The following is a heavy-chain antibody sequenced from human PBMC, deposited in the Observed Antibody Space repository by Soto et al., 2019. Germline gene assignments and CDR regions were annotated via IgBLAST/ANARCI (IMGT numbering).Heavy chain of an antibody. CDR3: ASFCISTSCYAQIDY. CDR1: GGSVSSGSYY. Sequence: TLSLTCTVSGGSVSSGSYYWSWIRQPPGKGLEWIWYIYYSGSTNYNPSLKSRVTISVDTSKNQFSLKLSSVTAADTAVYYCASFCISTSCYAQIDYWGQGTLVTVSS. CDR2: IYYSGST. D-gene: IGHD2-2*01. J-gene: IGHJ4*02. V-gene: IGHV4-61*01.